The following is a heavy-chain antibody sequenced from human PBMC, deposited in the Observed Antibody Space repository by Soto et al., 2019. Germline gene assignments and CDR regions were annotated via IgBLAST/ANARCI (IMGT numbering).Heavy chain of an antibody. CDR1: GYTLTELS. Sequence: ASVKVSCKVSGYTLTELSMHWVRQAPGKGLEWMGGFDPEDGETIYARKFQGRVTMTEDTSTDTAYMELSSLRSEDTAVYYCATTRWLTAQLEENIFDYWGQGTLVTVSS. CDR2: FDPEDGET. J-gene: IGHJ4*02. V-gene: IGHV1-24*01. CDR3: ATTRWLTAQLEENIFDY. D-gene: IGHD3-22*01.